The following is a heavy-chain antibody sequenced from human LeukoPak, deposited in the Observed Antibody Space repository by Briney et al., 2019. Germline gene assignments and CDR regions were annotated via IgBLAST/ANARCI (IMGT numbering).Heavy chain of an antibody. CDR3: AREPPRSEYYYDSSGYFGVGY. V-gene: IGHV3-11*01. D-gene: IGHD3-22*01. CDR2: ISSSGSTI. CDR1: GFTFSDYY. J-gene: IGHJ4*02. Sequence: GGSLRLSCAASGFTFSDYYMSWIRQAPGKGLEWVSYISSSGSTIYYADSVKGRFTISRDNAKNSLYLQMNSLRAEDTAVYYCAREPPRSEYYYDSSGYFGVGYWGQGTLVTVSS.